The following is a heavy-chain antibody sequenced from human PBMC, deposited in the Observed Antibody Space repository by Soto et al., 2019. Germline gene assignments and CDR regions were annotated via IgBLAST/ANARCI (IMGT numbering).Heavy chain of an antibody. Sequence: QLQLQESGPGLVKPSETLSLTCTVSGGSISSSSYYWGWIRQPPGKGLEWIGSIYYSGSTYYNPSLKSRVTISVDTSKNQFSLKLSSVTAADTAVYYCARPKYYYDSSGYYLDAFDIWGQGTMVTVSS. V-gene: IGHV4-39*01. CDR3: ARPKYYYDSSGYYLDAFDI. J-gene: IGHJ3*02. CDR2: IYYSGST. D-gene: IGHD3-22*01. CDR1: GGSISSSSYY.